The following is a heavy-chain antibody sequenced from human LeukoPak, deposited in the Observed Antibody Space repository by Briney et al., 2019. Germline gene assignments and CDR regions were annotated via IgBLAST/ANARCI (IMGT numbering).Heavy chain of an antibody. CDR2: INDSGST. CDR3: ARGGTDRWGAFDI. D-gene: IGHD1-14*01. Sequence: SETLSLTCTVSGGSISSSSYYWGWIRQAPGKGLEWIGEINDSGSTTYNPSLKSRVTIFVDTSKNQFSLKLSSVTAADTAVYYCARGGTDRWGAFDIWGQGTMVTVSS. J-gene: IGHJ3*02. CDR1: GGSISSSSYY. V-gene: IGHV4-39*07.